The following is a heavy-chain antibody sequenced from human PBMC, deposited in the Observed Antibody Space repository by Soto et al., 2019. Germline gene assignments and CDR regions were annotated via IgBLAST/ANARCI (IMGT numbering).Heavy chain of an antibody. J-gene: IGHJ4*02. CDR1: GFTFSIYW. CDR3: AREILAAAVY. D-gene: IGHD6-13*01. Sequence: GGSLRLSCAASGFTFSIYWMSWVRQAPGKGLEWVANIKQDGSEKYYVDSVKGRFTISRDNAKNSLYLQMNSLRAEDTAVYYCAREILAAAVYWGQGTLVTVSS. V-gene: IGHV3-7*03. CDR2: IKQDGSEK.